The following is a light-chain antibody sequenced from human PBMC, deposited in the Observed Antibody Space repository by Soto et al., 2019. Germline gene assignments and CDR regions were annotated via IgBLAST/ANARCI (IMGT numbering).Light chain of an antibody. CDR2: KDS. J-gene: IGLJ1*01. V-gene: IGLV3-25*02. CDR1: ALPKQY. Sequence: SFELTQPPSVSVSPGQTARITCSGDALPKQYAYWYQQKPGQAPVLVIYKDSERPSGIPERFSGSSSGTTVTLTISGVQAEDEADYYCQSADSSGTHQVFXTGTKVTVL. CDR3: QSADSSGTHQV.